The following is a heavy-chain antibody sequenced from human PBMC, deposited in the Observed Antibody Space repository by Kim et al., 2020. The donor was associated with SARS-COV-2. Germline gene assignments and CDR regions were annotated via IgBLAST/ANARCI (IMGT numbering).Heavy chain of an antibody. CDR1: GFTVSSNY. CDR3: ARGSAAHFIAVAARGYFDY. D-gene: IGHD6-19*01. V-gene: IGHV3-53*01. CDR2: IYSGGST. Sequence: GGSLRLSCAASGFTVSSNYMSWVRQAPGKGLEWVSVIYSGGSTYYADSVKGRFTISRDNSKNTLYLQMNSLRAEDTAVYYCARGSAAHFIAVAARGYFDYWGQGTLVTVSS. J-gene: IGHJ4*02.